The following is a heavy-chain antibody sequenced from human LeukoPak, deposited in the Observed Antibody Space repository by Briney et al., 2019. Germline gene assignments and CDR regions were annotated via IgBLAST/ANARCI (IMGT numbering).Heavy chain of an antibody. Sequence: SETLSLTCTVSGYSISSGYYWGWIRQPPGKGLEWIGSIYHSGSTYYNPSLKSRVTISVDTSKNQFSLKLSSVTAADTAVYYCARIGLNYDFWSGYYYWGQGTLVTVSS. D-gene: IGHD3-3*01. J-gene: IGHJ4*02. V-gene: IGHV4-38-2*02. CDR2: IYHSGST. CDR3: ARIGLNYDFWSGYYY. CDR1: GYSISSGYY.